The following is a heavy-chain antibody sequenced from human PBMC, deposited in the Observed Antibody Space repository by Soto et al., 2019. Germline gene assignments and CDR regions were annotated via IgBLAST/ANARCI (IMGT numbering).Heavy chain of an antibody. Sequence: EVQLVESGGGLVQPGGSLRLSCAASGFTLSSCWMHWVRQAPGKGLVWISRINIDGSSTSYADSVKGRFTISRDNAKNTLYLQVNSLRAEDTAVYYCARSRDGYNFVGDCWGQGTLVTVSS. CDR3: ARSRDGYNFVGDC. CDR1: GFTLSSCW. J-gene: IGHJ4*02. CDR2: INIDGSST. V-gene: IGHV3-74*01. D-gene: IGHD5-12*01.